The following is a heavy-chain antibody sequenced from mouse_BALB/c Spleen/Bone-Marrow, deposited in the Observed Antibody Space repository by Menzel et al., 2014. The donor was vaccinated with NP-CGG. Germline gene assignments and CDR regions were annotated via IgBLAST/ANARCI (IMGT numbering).Heavy chain of an antibody. V-gene: IGHV1-87*01. CDR3: ARGYPSDY. J-gene: IGHJ2*01. Sequence: VQVVESGAELARPGASVKLSCKASGYTFTSYWMQWVKQRPGKGLEWIGAIYPGDGDTRYTQKFKGKATLTADKSSSTAYMQLSSLASEDSAVYYCARGYPSDYWGQGTTLTVSS. CDR1: GYTFTSYW. CDR2: IYPGDGDT. D-gene: IGHD3-2*02.